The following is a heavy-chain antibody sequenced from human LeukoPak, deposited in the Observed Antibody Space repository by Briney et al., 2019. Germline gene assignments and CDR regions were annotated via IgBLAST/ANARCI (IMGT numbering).Heavy chain of an antibody. D-gene: IGHD3-10*01. CDR3: ARSRASKITMVRGVISGAFDI. J-gene: IGHJ3*02. CDR2: IYHSGST. V-gene: IGHV4-30-2*01. Sequence: SETLSLTCAVYGGSFSGYYWSWIRQPPGKGLEWIGYIYHSGSTYYNPSLKSRVTISVDRSKNQFSLKLSSVTAADTAVYYCARSRASKITMVRGVISGAFDIWGQGTMVTVSS. CDR1: GGSFSGYY.